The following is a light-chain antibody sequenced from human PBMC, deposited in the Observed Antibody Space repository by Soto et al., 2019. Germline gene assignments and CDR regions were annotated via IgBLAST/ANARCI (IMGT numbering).Light chain of an antibody. Sequence: QSALTQPPSASGPPGQSVTISCTGTSSDIGGYNYVSWYQQHPGTAPKLMIYEVSQRPSGVPDRFSGSKSGNTASLTVSGLQAEDEADYYCSSYAGSNNFVVFGGGTKLTVL. CDR1: SSDIGGYNY. CDR3: SSYAGSNNFVV. V-gene: IGLV2-8*01. J-gene: IGLJ2*01. CDR2: EVS.